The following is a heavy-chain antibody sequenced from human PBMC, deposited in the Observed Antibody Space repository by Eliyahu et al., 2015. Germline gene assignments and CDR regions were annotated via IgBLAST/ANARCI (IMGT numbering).Heavy chain of an antibody. V-gene: IGHV3-9*01. Sequence: EVQLVESGGGLVQPGRSLRLSCXASGFXFVXXVXXWVRQAPGKGLEWASGISWNNGSIDYADSVKGRFTISRDNAKNSLYLQMNSLRAEDTALYYCAKSRGAVIWGSYRSYYFDYWGQGTLVTVSS. J-gene: IGHJ4*02. D-gene: IGHD3-16*02. CDR2: ISWNNGSI. CDR3: AKSRGAVIWGSYRSYYFDY. CDR1: GFXFVXXV.